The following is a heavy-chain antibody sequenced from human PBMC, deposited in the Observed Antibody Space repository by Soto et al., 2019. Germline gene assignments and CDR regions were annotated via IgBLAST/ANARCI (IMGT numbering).Heavy chain of an antibody. CDR3: ARDQALEMATFSYYYGMDV. D-gene: IGHD5-12*01. V-gene: IGHV1-69*06. Sequence: QVQLVQSGAEVKKPGSSVKVSCKASGGTFSSYAISWVRQAPGQGLEWMRGIIPIFGTANYAQKFQGRVTITADKSTSTAYMELSSLRSEDTAVYYCARDQALEMATFSYYYGMDVWGQGTTVTVSS. CDR2: IIPIFGTA. CDR1: GGTFSSYA. J-gene: IGHJ6*02.